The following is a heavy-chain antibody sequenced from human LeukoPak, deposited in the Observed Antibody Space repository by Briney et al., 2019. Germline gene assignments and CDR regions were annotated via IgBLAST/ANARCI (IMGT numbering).Heavy chain of an antibody. CDR3: AAGYYDSSGVYTIDY. V-gene: IGHV4-34*01. J-gene: IGHJ4*02. CDR1: GGSFSGYY. D-gene: IGHD3-22*01. CDR2: INHSGST. Sequence: SETLSLTCAVYGGSFSGYYWSWIRQPPGNGLEWIGEINHSGSTNYNPSLKSRVTISVDTSKNQFSLKLSSVTAADTAVYYCAAGYYDSSGVYTIDYWGQGTLVTVSS.